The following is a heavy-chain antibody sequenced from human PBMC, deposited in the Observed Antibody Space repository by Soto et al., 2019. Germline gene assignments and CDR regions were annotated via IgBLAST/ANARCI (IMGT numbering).Heavy chain of an antibody. D-gene: IGHD2-15*01. CDR1: GFTFSSYA. Sequence: EVQLLESGEGLVQPGGSLRLSCAASGFTFSSYAMSWVRQAPGKGLEWVSAISASGGSTYYADSVKGRFTISRDNSKNTLYLQMCSLRAEDTAMYYCAKPLPYCSGGSCYSNLDYWGQGTLVTVSS. CDR2: ISASGGST. J-gene: IGHJ4*02. V-gene: IGHV3-23*01. CDR3: AKPLPYCSGGSCYSNLDY.